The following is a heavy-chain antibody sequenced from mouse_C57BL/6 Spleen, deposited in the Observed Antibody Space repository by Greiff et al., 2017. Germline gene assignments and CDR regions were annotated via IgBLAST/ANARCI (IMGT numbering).Heavy chain of an antibody. Sequence: QVQLQQSGAELARPGASVKLSCKASGYTFTSYGISWVKQRTGQGLEWIGEIYPRSGNTYYNEKFKGKATLTADKSSSTAYMELRSLTSEDSAVYFCARRGTLRQGYFDVWGTGATVTVSS. CDR2: IYPRSGNT. CDR1: GYTFTSYG. D-gene: IGHD1-2*01. J-gene: IGHJ1*03. CDR3: ARRGTLRQGYFDV. V-gene: IGHV1-81*01.